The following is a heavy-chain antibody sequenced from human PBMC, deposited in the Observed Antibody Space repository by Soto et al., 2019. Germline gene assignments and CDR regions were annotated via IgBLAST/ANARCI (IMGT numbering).Heavy chain of an antibody. D-gene: IGHD2-8*01. CDR1: GDSITSRGSS. CDR3: ARAGAKPMAAWPNWFDH. CDR2: IYHSGST. J-gene: IGHJ5*02. V-gene: IGHV4-30-2*01. Sequence: SETLSLTCAVSGDSITSRGSSWAWIRQPPGKGLEWLGYIYHSGSTFYNPSLRSRVTISVDRSKNQFSLKVNSVTAADTAMYYCARAGAKPMAAWPNWFDHWGQGTLVTVSS.